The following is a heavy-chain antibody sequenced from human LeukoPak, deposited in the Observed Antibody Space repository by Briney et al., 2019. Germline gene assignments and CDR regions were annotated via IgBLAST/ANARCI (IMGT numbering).Heavy chain of an antibody. V-gene: IGHV3-74*01. CDR1: GLTFSSYW. Sequence: GGSLRRSCAASGLTFSSYWMHWVRQAPGKGLVWVSRINSDGSSTSYADSVKGRFTVSRDNAKNTLYLQMNSLRAEDTAVYYCASTYDFWSGYLMAWGQGTLVTVSS. CDR3: ASTYDFWSGYLMA. D-gene: IGHD3-3*01. CDR2: INSDGSST. J-gene: IGHJ5*02.